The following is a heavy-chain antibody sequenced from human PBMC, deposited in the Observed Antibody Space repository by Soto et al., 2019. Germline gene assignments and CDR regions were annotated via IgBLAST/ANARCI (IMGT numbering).Heavy chain of an antibody. J-gene: IGHJ4*02. Sequence: EVHLLESGGGLVQSGGSLRLSCAASGFSFSTYVMSWVRQAPGKGLEWVSVISGGGGATYYADSVKGRFTISRDNSTNTRFLQMSSLRTEDTAVYHCARRVYGVSSSSCSNYFDYWGQGTQVVVSS. CDR3: ARRVYGVSSSSCSNYFDY. D-gene: IGHD2-2*01. CDR2: ISGGGGAT. CDR1: GFSFSTYV. V-gene: IGHV3-23*01.